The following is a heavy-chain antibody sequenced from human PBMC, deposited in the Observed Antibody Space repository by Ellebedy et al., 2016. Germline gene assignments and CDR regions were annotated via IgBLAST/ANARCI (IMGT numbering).Heavy chain of an antibody. CDR2: IYYSGST. CDR3: ARKVLFDFDTSGRRGDSYYNGVDV. CDR1: GGSISSYC. D-gene: IGHD3-22*01. J-gene: IGHJ6*02. Sequence: SETLSLTCTVSGGSISSYCWSWIRQPPGKGLEWIGYIYYSGSTNYNPSLKSRVTISVDKSKNQFSLKLSSVTAADTAVYYCARKVLFDFDTSGRRGDSYYNGVDVWGQGTTVTVSS. V-gene: IGHV4-59*12.